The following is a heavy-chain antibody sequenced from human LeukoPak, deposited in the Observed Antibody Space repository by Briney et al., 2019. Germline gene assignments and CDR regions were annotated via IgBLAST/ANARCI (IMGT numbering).Heavy chain of an antibody. CDR2: IIPILGIA. CDR3: ARVLGGLAFRTFDY. J-gene: IGHJ4*02. V-gene: IGHV1-69*04. D-gene: IGHD3-16*01. CDR1: GGTFSSYA. Sequence: SVKVSCKASGGTFSSYAISWVRQPPAQGLEWMGRIIPILGIANYAQKFQGRVTITADKSTSTVYMELSSLRSEDTAVYYCARVLGGLAFRTFDYWGQGTLVTVSS.